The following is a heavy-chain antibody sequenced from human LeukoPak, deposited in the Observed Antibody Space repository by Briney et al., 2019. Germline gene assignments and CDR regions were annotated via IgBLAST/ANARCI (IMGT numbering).Heavy chain of an antibody. J-gene: IGHJ4*02. CDR3: ARDLSIGTTGTTTVVN. Sequence: GGSLRLSCAASGFAVSSNYMSWVRQAPGKGLEWVSVIYSGGSTYYADSVKGRFTISRDNSKNTLYLQMNSLRAEDTAVYYCARDLSIGTTGTTTVVNWGQGTLVTVSS. D-gene: IGHD1-1*01. V-gene: IGHV3-66*01. CDR1: GFAVSSNY. CDR2: IYSGGST.